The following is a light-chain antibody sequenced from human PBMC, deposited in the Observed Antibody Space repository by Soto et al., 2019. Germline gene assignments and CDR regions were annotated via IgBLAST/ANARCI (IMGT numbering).Light chain of an antibody. CDR3: QHYNNWPPIT. CDR1: QSVNSN. Sequence: EIVMTQSPATLSLSPGERATLSCRASQSVNSNLAWYQKKPGQAPRLLIYGASTRATGIPARFSGSGSGTELTLTISSLQSEDFAVYYCQHYNNWPPITFGQGTRLEIK. CDR2: GAS. J-gene: IGKJ5*01. V-gene: IGKV3-15*01.